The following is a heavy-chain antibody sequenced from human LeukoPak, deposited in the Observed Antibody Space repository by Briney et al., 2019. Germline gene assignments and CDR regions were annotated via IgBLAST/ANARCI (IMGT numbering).Heavy chain of an antibody. CDR2: IYYSGST. J-gene: IGHJ3*02. Sequence: PSETLSLTCTVSGGSISSSSYYWGWIRQPPGKGLEWIGSIYYSGSTYYNPSLKSRVTISVDTSKNQFSLKLSSVTAADTAVYYCARDRSYDFWSDAFAIWGQGTVVTVSS. CDR1: GGSISSSSYY. V-gene: IGHV4-39*02. CDR3: ARDRSYDFWSDAFAI. D-gene: IGHD3-3*01.